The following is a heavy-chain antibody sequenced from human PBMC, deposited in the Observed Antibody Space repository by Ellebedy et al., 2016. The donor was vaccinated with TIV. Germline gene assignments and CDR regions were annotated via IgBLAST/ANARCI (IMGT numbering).Heavy chain of an antibody. CDR3: ARGGAGGYWYFDL. V-gene: IGHV4-59*06. CDR2: IYYSGST. J-gene: IGHJ2*01. Sequence: ESLKISCAASGFPVSSSYMTWVRQPPGKGLEWIGYIYYSGSTNYKPSLKSRVTISVDTSKNKFSLKLNSVTAADTAVYYCARGGAGGYWYFDLWGRGTLVTVSS. CDR1: GFPVSSSY. D-gene: IGHD4-23*01.